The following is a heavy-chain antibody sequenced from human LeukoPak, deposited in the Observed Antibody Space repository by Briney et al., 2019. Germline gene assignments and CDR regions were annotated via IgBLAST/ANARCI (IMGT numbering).Heavy chain of an antibody. D-gene: IGHD5-18*01. CDR1: GGSFSGYY. CDR2: INHSGST. Sequence: KPSETLSLTCAVYGGSFSGYYWSWIRQPPGKGLEWIGEINHSGSTNYNPSLKSRVAISVDTSKNQFSLKLSSVTAADTAVYYCASWTWIQLYWGQGTLVTVSS. CDR3: ASWTWIQLY. J-gene: IGHJ4*02. V-gene: IGHV4-34*01.